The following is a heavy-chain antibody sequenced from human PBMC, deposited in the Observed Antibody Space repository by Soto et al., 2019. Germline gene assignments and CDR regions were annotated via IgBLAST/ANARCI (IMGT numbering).Heavy chain of an antibody. J-gene: IGHJ6*02. D-gene: IGHD2-2*01. Sequence: SVKVSCKASGGTFSSYAISWVRQAPGQGLEWMGGIIPIFGTANYAQKFQGRVTITADESTSTAYMELSSLRSEDTAVYYCARDGPAAMRKDYYYYGMDVWGQGTTVTVSS. CDR1: GGTFSSYA. CDR3: ARDGPAAMRKDYYYYGMDV. CDR2: IIPIFGTA. V-gene: IGHV1-69*13.